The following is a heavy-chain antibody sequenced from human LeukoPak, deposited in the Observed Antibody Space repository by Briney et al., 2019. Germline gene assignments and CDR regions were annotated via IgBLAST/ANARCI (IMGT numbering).Heavy chain of an antibody. CDR1: GFTFSGYA. V-gene: IGHV3-23*01. J-gene: IGHJ4*02. D-gene: IGHD3-9*01. CDR3: ATDYTTGYFPY. CDR2: ISSTGDVT. Sequence: GASLRLSCSASGFTFSGYAMSWVRQAPGKGLEWVSTISSTGDVTYHADSVKGRFTISRDNSKNTLYLQMTTLRVDDTAIYYRATDYTTGYFPYWGQGTLVTVSS.